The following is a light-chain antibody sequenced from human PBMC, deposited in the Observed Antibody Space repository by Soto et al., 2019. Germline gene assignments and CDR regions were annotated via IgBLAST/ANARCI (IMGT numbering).Light chain of an antibody. CDR2: KAS. CDR1: QTISSW. CDR3: QHYNGYSEA. J-gene: IGKJ1*01. V-gene: IGKV1-5*03. Sequence: DIQMTQSPSTLSGSVGDRVTITCRPSQTISSWLAWYQQKPGKAPKHLIYKASTLKSGVPSRFSGSGSGTEFTLTISSLQPDDFATYYCQHYNGYSEAFGQGTKVDI.